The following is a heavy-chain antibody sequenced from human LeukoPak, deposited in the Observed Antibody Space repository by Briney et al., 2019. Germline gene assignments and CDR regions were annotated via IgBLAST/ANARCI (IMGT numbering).Heavy chain of an antibody. CDR3: TRALRITMVRGVIISTDAFDI. D-gene: IGHD3-10*01. J-gene: IGHJ3*02. Sequence: GGSLRLSCTASGFTFGDYAMSWVRQAPGKGLGWVGFIRSKAYGGTTEYAASVKGRFTISRDDSKSIAYLQMNSLKTEDTAVYYCTRALRITMVRGVIISTDAFDIWGQGTMVTVSS. CDR1: GFTFGDYA. CDR2: IRSKAYGGTT. V-gene: IGHV3-49*04.